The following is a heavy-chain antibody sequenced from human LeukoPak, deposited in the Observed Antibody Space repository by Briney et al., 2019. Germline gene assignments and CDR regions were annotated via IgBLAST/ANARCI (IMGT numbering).Heavy chain of an antibody. J-gene: IGHJ5*02. V-gene: IGHV6-1*01. Sequence: SQTLSLTCAISGDSVSSNSAAWNWIRQSPSRGLEWLGRTYYRSKWYNDYAVSVKSRITINPDTSKNQFSLQLNSVTPEDTAVYYCAREGRYGSGSYYNADWFDPWGQGTLVTVSS. CDR2: TYYRSKWYN. CDR1: GDSVSSNSAA. CDR3: AREGRYGSGSYYNADWFDP. D-gene: IGHD3-10*01.